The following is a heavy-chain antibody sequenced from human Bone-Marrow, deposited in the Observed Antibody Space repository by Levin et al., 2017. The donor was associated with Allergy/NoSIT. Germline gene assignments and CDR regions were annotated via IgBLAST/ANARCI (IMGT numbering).Heavy chain of an antibody. V-gene: IGHV4-4*02. CDR3: ARVVVRGVYYYGMDV. CDR2: IYHSGST. Sequence: SETLSLTCAVSGGSISSSNWWSWVRQPPGKGLEWIGEIYHSGSTNYNPSLKSRVTISVDKSKNQFSLKLSSVTAADTAVYYCARVVVRGVYYYGMDVWGQGTTVTVSS. D-gene: IGHD3-10*01. J-gene: IGHJ6*02. CDR1: GGSISSSNW.